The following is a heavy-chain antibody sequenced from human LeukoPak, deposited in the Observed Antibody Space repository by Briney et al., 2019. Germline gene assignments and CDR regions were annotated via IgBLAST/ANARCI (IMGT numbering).Heavy chain of an antibody. CDR2: ITSGSSTI. Sequence: ETLSLTCAVSGGSISSSNWWSWVRQAPGKGLEWVSYITSGSSTIYYPDSVKGRFTISRDNAKNSLYLQMNSLRAEDTAIYYCARPLRESGYFYFDYWGQGTLVTVSS. J-gene: IGHJ4*02. V-gene: IGHV3-48*04. D-gene: IGHD3-3*01. CDR3: ARPLRESGYFYFDY. CDR1: GGSISSSN.